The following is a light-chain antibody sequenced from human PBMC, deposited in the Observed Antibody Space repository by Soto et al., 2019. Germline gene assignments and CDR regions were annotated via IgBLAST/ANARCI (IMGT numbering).Light chain of an antibody. CDR2: AAS. CDR1: QSVGSN. J-gene: IGKJ1*01. CDR3: QQHNNWPRT. V-gene: IGKV3-15*01. Sequence: EIVMTQAPATLSGSLGERATLSRRASQSVGSNLGWFQQKPGQAPRLLIFAASSRSTGFPCRFSGSGSGTEFNFTLSSLQSEDFGVYYCQQHNNWPRTFGQGTKVDIK.